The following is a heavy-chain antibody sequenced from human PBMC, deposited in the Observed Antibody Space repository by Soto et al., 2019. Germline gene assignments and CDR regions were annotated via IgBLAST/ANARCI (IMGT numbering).Heavy chain of an antibody. CDR3: ARDRPGYCSSTSCPRYYYYYYGMDV. CDR2: IIPIFGTA. CDR1: GGTFSSYA. V-gene: IGHV1-69*13. Sequence: ASVKVSCKASGGTFSSYAISWVRQAPGQGLEWMGGIIPIFGTANYAQKFQGRVTITADESTSTAYMELSSLRSEDTAVYYCARDRPGYCSSTSCPRYYYYYYGMDVWGQGTTVTVSS. D-gene: IGHD2-2*01. J-gene: IGHJ6*02.